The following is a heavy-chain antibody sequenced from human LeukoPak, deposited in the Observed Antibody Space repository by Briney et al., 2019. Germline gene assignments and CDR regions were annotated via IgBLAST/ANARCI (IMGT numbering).Heavy chain of an antibody. J-gene: IGHJ4*02. V-gene: IGHV3-48*01. D-gene: IGHD3-22*01. CDR3: ASNERIYYDSSGYKY. CDR2: ISSSSSTI. CDR1: GFTFSSYS. Sequence: GGSLRLSCAASGFTFSSYSMNWVHQAPGKGLEWVSYISSSSSTIYYADSVKGRFTISRDNAKNSLYLQMNSLRAEDTAVYYCASNERIYYDSSGYKYWGQGTLVTVSS.